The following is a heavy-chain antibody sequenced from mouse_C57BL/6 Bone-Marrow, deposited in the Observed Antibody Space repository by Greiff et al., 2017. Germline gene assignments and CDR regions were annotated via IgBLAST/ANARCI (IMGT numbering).Heavy chain of an antibody. J-gene: IGHJ1*03. CDR3: ARGGDWYFDV. CDR2: INPYNGGT. V-gene: IGHV1-19*01. CDR1: GYTFTDYY. Sequence: EVKLMESGPVLVKPGASVKMSCKASGYTFTDYYMNWVKQSHGTSLEWIGVINPYNGGTSYNQKFKGKATLTVDKSSSTAYMELNSLTSEDSAVYYGARGGDWYFDVWGTGTTVTVSS.